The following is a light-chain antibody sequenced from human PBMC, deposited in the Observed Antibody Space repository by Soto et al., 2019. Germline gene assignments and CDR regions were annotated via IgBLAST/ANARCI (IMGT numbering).Light chain of an antibody. J-gene: IGLJ1*01. Sequence: LAQPASVSGSPGQSITISCTGTSSDIGSYDLVSWYQQHPGTAPKLIIYEVTKRPSGVSTRFSGSKSGNTASLTISGLQAVDEADYYCCSFADFTYVFGTGTKVTVL. CDR2: EVT. V-gene: IGLV2-23*02. CDR3: CSFADFTYV. CDR1: SSDIGSYDL.